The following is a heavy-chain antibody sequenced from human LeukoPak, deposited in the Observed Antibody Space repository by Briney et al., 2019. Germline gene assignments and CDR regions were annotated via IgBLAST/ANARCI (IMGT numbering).Heavy chain of an antibody. V-gene: IGHV1-18*01. CDR1: GYTFTSYG. J-gene: IGHJ6*03. CDR2: ISANNGNT. CDR3: ARGAFYYYYNMDV. Sequence: GASVKVSCKASGYTFTSYGISWVRQAPGQGLEWMGWISANNGNTNYAQKFQGRVTMTTDTSTSTVYMELRSLRSDDTAVYYCARGAFYYYYNMDVWGKGTTVTISS.